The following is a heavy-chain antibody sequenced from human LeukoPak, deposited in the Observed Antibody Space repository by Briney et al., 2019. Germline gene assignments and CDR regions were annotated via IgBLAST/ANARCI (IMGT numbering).Heavy chain of an antibody. V-gene: IGHV3-7*01. CDR1: GFTFSSYW. CDR2: IKQDGSEK. D-gene: IGHD3-3*01. J-gene: IGHJ6*03. CDR3: AREGTIFGVVVYYYYYMDV. Sequence: GGSLRLSCAASGFTFSSYWMSWVRQAPGKGLEWVANIKQDGSEKYYVDSVKGRFTISRDNAKNSLYLQMNSLRAEDTAVYYCAREGTIFGVVVYYYYYMDVWGKGTTVTVSS.